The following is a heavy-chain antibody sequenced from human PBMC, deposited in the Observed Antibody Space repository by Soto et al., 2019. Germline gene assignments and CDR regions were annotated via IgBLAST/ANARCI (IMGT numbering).Heavy chain of an antibody. D-gene: IGHD3-9*01. CDR1: GFTFSSYA. Sequence: PGGSLRLSCAASGFTFSSYAMSWVRQAPGKGLEWVSGISGSGGSTYYADSVKGRFTISRDNSKNTLYLQMNSLRAEDTAVYYCAKDGPHLRYFDLPCSFDIWGQGTMVTVSS. V-gene: IGHV3-23*01. CDR3: AKDGPHLRYFDLPCSFDI. J-gene: IGHJ3*02. CDR2: ISGSGGST.